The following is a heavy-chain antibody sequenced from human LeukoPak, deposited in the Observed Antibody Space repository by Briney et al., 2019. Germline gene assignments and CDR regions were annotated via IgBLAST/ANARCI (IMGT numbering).Heavy chain of an antibody. D-gene: IGHD2-2*01. CDR3: ARDRCSSTSCYVEGHSDSYNWFDP. CDR2: INPNSGGT. Sequence: ASVKVSCKAAGYTFTGYYMHWVRQAPGQGLGWMGWINPNSGGTNYAQKFQGRVTMTRDTAISTAYMELSRLRSDDTAVCYCARDRCSSTSCYVEGHSDSYNWFDPWGQGTLVTVSS. CDR1: GYTFTGYY. V-gene: IGHV1-2*02. J-gene: IGHJ5*02.